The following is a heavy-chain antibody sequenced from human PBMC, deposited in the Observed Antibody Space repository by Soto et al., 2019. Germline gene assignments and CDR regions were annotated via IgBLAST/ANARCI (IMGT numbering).Heavy chain of an antibody. V-gene: IGHV3-11*05. CDR2: ISYSGTHR. J-gene: IGHJ4*02. Sequence: QVHLVESGGGLVKPGGSLRLSCAASGFTFSDYFMTWIRQAPGKGLEWVAHISYSGTHRHYLDSVKGRFTVSRDNAEKLLYLQMESLRPEDTAVYYCVRCVLAPTMAYDFWGQGTLVTVSS. CDR1: GFTFSDYF. D-gene: IGHD2-8*01. CDR3: VRCVLAPTMAYDF.